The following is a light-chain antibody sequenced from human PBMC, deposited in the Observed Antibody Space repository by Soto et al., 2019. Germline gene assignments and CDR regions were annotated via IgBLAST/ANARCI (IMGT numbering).Light chain of an antibody. CDR2: EVS. Sequence: QSVLTQPASVSGSPGQSVTISYTGTSSDVGGYNYVSWYQHHPGKAPKLIIYEVSNRPSGISNRFSGSKSGNTASLTISGLQAEDEADYYCSSYTNGRTLGFGGGTKLTVL. J-gene: IGLJ3*02. CDR1: SSDVGGYNY. V-gene: IGLV2-14*01. CDR3: SSYTNGRTLG.